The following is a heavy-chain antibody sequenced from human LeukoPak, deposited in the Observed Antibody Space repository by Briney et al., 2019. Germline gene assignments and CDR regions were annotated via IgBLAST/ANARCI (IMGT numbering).Heavy chain of an antibody. Sequence: SETLSLTCAVYGGSLGGYYWSWIRQPPEKGLEWIGENNHSGSSNYNPSLKSRVTISVDTSKKQVSLKLNSVTAADTAVYYCASNYYGSGSLDYWGQGNLVTVSS. D-gene: IGHD3-10*01. V-gene: IGHV4-34*01. CDR3: ASNYYGSGSLDY. J-gene: IGHJ4*02. CDR2: NNHSGSS. CDR1: GGSLGGYY.